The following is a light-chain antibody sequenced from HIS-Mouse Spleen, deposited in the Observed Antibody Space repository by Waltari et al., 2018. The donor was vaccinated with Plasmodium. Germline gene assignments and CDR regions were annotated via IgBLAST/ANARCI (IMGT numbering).Light chain of an antibody. CDR2: AAS. J-gene: IGKJ4*01. V-gene: IGKV1-27*01. CDR1: QGISSY. Sequence: DIQLTQSPSFLSASVGDRVTITCRASQGISSYLAWYQQKPGKAPKLLIYAASTLQSGVPSRFSGSGSGTDFTLTISSLQPEDVATYYCQKYNSAPPLTFGGGTKVEIK. CDR3: QKYNSAPPLT.